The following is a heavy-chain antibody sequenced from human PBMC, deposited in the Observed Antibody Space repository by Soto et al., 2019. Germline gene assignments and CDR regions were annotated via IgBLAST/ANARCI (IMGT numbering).Heavy chain of an antibody. V-gene: IGHV1-18*01. CDR1: GYTFTNYG. CDR2: ISAYNGNT. D-gene: IGHD3-3*02. Sequence: QVQLVQSGAEVKKPGASVKVSCKASGYTFTNYGISWVRQAPGQGLEWMGWISAYNGNTNYRQKLQGGVTMTTDTSTTTAYMELRNLRSDDTAVYYCARYNLGIANIRGLEYWGQGTLVTVSS. J-gene: IGHJ4*02. CDR3: ARYNLGIANIRGLEY.